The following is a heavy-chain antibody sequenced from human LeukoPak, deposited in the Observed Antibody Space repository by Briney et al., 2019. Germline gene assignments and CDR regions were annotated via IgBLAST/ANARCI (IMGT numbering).Heavy chain of an antibody. CDR3: AKDNWVAWYYDFWSGYSEDY. CDR2: ISGSGGST. V-gene: IGHV3-23*01. D-gene: IGHD3-3*01. CDR1: GFTFSSYA. J-gene: IGHJ4*02. Sequence: PGGSLRLSCAASGFTFSSYAMSWVRQAPGKGPEWVSAISGSGGSTYYADSVKGRFTISRDNSKNTLYLQMNSLRAEDTAVYYCAKDNWVAWYYDFWSGYSEDYWGQGTLVTVSS.